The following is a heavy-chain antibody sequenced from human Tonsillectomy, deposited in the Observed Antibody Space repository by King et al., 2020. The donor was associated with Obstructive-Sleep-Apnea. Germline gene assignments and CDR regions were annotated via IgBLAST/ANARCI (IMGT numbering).Heavy chain of an antibody. V-gene: IGHV3-11*06. J-gene: IGHJ4*02. Sequence: VQLVESGGGLVKPGGSLRLSCAASGFTFSDFYMSWIPQAPGKGVGGGAYISSVSDLTHHADSVKGRFTISRDNAKNSLYLRMNSLRAEDTAVYYCARGGYSSIRVYWGQGTLVTVSS. D-gene: IGHD6-13*01. CDR3: ARGGYSSIRVY. CDR2: ISSVSDLT. CDR1: GFTFSDFY.